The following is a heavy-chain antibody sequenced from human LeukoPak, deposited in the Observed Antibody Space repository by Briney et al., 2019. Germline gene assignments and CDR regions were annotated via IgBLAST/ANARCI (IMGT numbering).Heavy chain of an antibody. Sequence: GGSLRLSCAASGFTFSSYGMSWVRQAPGKGLEWVSAISGSGGSTYYADSVKGRFTTSRDNSKNTLYLQMNSLRAEDTAVYYCARGLRIAVAGNIDYWGQGTLVTVSS. CDR1: GFTFSSYG. CDR2: ISGSGGST. D-gene: IGHD6-19*01. J-gene: IGHJ4*02. CDR3: ARGLRIAVAGNIDY. V-gene: IGHV3-23*01.